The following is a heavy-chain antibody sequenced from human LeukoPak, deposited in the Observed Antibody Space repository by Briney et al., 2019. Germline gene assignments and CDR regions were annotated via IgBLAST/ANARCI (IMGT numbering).Heavy chain of an antibody. CDR3: ARKWELLNYYYGMDV. V-gene: IGHV3-74*01. Sequence: GGSLRLSCAASGFTFSSYWMHWVRQAPGKGLVWVSRINTDGSSTNYADSVKGRFTISRDNAKNSLYLQMNSLRAEDTAVYYCARKWELLNYYYGMDVWGQGTTVTVSS. CDR2: INTDGSST. J-gene: IGHJ6*02. CDR1: GFTFSSYW. D-gene: IGHD1-26*01.